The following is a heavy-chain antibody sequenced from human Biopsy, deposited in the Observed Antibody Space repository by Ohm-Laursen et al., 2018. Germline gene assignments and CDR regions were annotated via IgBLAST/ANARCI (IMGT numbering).Heavy chain of an antibody. Sequence: GTLSLTCAVSGDSISNDYWSWIRQSAGQGLEWIGRIHTSGSTNHNLSLKSRVTMSVDTSKNQFSLKLTSVTAADTAVYFCTRDVKRYCSGSICYTGYFGMDVWGRGPSFSVSS. D-gene: IGHD2-2*01. CDR3: TRDVKRYCSGSICYTGYFGMDV. CDR1: GDSISNDY. CDR2: IHTSGST. V-gene: IGHV4-4*07. J-gene: IGHJ6*02.